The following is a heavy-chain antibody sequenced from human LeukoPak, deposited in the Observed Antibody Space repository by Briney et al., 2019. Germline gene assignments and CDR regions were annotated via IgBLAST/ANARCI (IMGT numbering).Heavy chain of an antibody. Sequence: GASLKISCKGSGYSFTNYWIGWVRQMPGKGLEWMGIMYPGDSETRYSPSFQGQVTISADKSINTAYLQWSSLKASDTAMYYCARRASSSFDYWGQGTLVIVSS. CDR2: MYPGDSET. J-gene: IGHJ4*02. CDR3: ARRASSSFDY. V-gene: IGHV5-51*01. CDR1: GYSFTNYW. D-gene: IGHD6-13*01.